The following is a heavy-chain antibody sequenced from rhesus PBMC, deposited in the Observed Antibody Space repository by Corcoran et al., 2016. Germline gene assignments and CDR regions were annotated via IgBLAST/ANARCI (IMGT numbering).Heavy chain of an antibody. CDR2: IHGSGGSN. CDR3: ASTHYEDDYGYYYTEFDY. J-gene: IGHJ4*01. V-gene: IGHV4S14*01. Sequence: QVQLQESGPGLVKPSETLSLTCAVSGGSISGYYYWSWIRQPPGKGLEWIGCIHGSGGSNSLNPSLKSLVTLSVDTSKNQYSLKLSSVTAADTAVYYCASTHYEDDYGYYYTEFDYWDQGVLVTVSS. D-gene: IGHD3-9*01. CDR1: GGSISGYYY.